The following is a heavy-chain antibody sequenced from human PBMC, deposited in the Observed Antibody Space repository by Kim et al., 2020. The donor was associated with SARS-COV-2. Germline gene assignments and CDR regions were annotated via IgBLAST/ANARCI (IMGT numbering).Heavy chain of an antibody. CDR3: AARFGYQFDY. Sequence: GGSLRLSCAASGFTFNNYAMSWVRQAPGQGLEWISAVSGSGRTTYYADSVKGRFSISRENSKNTFYLQVDSLRAEDTAVYFCAARFGYQFDYWGQGTLVT. D-gene: IGHD6-25*01. CDR2: VSGSGRTT. V-gene: IGHV3-23*01. CDR1: GFTFNNYA. J-gene: IGHJ4*02.